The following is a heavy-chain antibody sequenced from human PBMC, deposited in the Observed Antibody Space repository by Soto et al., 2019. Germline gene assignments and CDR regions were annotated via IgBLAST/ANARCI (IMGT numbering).Heavy chain of an antibody. V-gene: IGHV3-48*03. CDR1: GFTFTSYE. D-gene: IGHD1-26*01. J-gene: IGHJ3*02. Sequence: EVQLVESGGGLVQPGRSLRLSCAASGFTFTSYEFNWVRQAPGEGLEWISYIGTSATNIYYADSVKGRFTVSRDNAKNALYLQMNSLRAEDTAVYYCARGRVGATEDAFDIWGQGTMITVSS. CDR2: IGTSATNI. CDR3: ARGRVGATEDAFDI.